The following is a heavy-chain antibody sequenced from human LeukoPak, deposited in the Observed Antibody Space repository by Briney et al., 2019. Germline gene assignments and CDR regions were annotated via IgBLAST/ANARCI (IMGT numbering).Heavy chain of an antibody. D-gene: IGHD1-26*01. CDR3: ARGSGTYFPFEY. Sequence: ASVKVSCKASGYTFSSYGFSWVRQAPGQGLEWMGWINTYNGNTNSAQKFQGRLTMTTDPSTHSVFMELRSLRSDDTAVYYCARGSGTYFPFEYWGQGTLLTVSP. CDR1: GYTFSSYG. J-gene: IGHJ4*02. CDR2: INTYNGNT. V-gene: IGHV1-18*01.